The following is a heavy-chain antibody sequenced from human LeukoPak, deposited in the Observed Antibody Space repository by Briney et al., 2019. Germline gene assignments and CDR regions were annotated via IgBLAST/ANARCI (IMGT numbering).Heavy chain of an antibody. CDR1: GFSVSSTY. J-gene: IGHJ4*02. CDR3: ATSIAVAATDY. CDR2: IYSGGST. D-gene: IGHD6-19*01. V-gene: IGHV3-66*01. Sequence: PGGSLRLSCAASGFSVSSTYMSWVRQAPGKGLEWVSVIYSGGSTYYADSVKGRFTISRDNSQNTLYLQMNSLRAEDTAVYYCATSIAVAATDYWGQGTLVTVSS.